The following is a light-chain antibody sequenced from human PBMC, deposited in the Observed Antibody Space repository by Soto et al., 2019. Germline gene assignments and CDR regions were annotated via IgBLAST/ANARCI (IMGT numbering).Light chain of an antibody. CDR2: GAS. J-gene: IGKJ3*01. Sequence: EIVMTQSPATLSVSPGERATLSCRASQSVRHNLAWYQQKPGQAPGLLIYGASIRATGIPARFSGSGSDTEFTLTISSLQSEDFATYYCHQYDNWPLTFGPGTKVDIK. CDR1: QSVRHN. CDR3: HQYDNWPLT. V-gene: IGKV3-15*01.